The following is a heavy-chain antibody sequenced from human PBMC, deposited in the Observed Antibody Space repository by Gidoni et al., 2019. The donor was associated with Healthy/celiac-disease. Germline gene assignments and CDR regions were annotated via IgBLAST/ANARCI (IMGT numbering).Heavy chain of an antibody. Sequence: QLQLQESGPGLVKPSETLSLTCTVSGGSISSSSYYWGWIRQPPGKGLEWIGSIYYSGSTYYNPSLKSRVTISVDTSKNQFSLKLSSVTAADTAVYYCASGVVVVVAATGLKFYAFDIWGQGTMVTVSS. CDR2: IYYSGST. V-gene: IGHV4-39*01. CDR3: ASGVVVVVAATGLKFYAFDI. J-gene: IGHJ3*02. D-gene: IGHD2-15*01. CDR1: GGSISSSSYY.